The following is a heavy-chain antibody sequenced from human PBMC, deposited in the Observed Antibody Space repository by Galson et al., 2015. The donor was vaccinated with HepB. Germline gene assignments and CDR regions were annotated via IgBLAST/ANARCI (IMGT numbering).Heavy chain of an antibody. D-gene: IGHD3-10*01. CDR2: IYYSGST. V-gene: IGHV4-59*08. CDR1: GGSISSYY. CDR3: ARNKVGITMVRGVRYYYYYMDV. J-gene: IGHJ6*03. Sequence: ETLSLTCTVSGGSISSYYWSWIRQPPGKGLEWIGYIYYSGSTNYNPSLKSRVTISVDTSKNQFSLKLSSVTAADTAVYYCARNKVGITMVRGVRYYYYYMDVWGKGTTVTVSS.